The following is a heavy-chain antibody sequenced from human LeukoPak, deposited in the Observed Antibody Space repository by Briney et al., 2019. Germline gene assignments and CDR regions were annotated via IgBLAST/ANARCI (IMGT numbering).Heavy chain of an antibody. Sequence: SETLSLTCTVSGGSISSYYWSWIRQPAGKGLEWIGRIYTSGSTNYNPSLKSRVTMSVDTSKNQFSLKLSSVTAADTAVYYCASGDSSYPNQAAFDIWGQGTMVTVSS. J-gene: IGHJ3*02. CDR2: IYTSGST. CDR3: ASGDSSYPNQAAFDI. D-gene: IGHD3-22*01. V-gene: IGHV4-4*07. CDR1: GGSISSYY.